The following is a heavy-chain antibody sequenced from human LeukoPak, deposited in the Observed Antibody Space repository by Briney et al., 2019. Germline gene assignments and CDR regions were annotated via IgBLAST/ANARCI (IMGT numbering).Heavy chain of an antibody. J-gene: IGHJ6*03. D-gene: IGHD2-15*01. Sequence: PGGSLRLSCAASGFTFSSYWMSWVRQAPGQGLEWVANIKQDGSEKYYVDSVKGRFTISRDNAKNSLYLQMNSLRAEDTAVYYCARSVVVVAATHLYYYYYYMDVWGKGTTVTVSS. V-gene: IGHV3-7*01. CDR1: GFTFSSYW. CDR2: IKQDGSEK. CDR3: ARSVVVVAATHLYYYYYYMDV.